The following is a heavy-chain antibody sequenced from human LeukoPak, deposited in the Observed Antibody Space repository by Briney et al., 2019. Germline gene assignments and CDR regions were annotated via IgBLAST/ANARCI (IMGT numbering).Heavy chain of an antibody. CDR3: ARVAYSSGWYVEAFDI. CDR2: ISAYNGNT. CDR1: GYTFTSYG. Sequence: ASVKVSCKASGYTFTSYGISGVRQAPGQGLEWMGWISAYNGNTNYAQKLQGRVTMTTDTSTSTAYMELRSLRSDDTAVYYCARVAYSSGWYVEAFDIWGQGTMVTVSS. V-gene: IGHV1-18*01. D-gene: IGHD6-19*01. J-gene: IGHJ3*02.